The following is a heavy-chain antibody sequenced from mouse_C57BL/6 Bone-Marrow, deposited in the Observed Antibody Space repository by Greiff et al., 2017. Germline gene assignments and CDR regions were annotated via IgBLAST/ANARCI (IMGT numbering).Heavy chain of an antibody. J-gene: IGHJ4*01. CDR1: GYTFTSYW. V-gene: IGHV1-50*01. Sequence: QVQLQQPGAELVKPGASVKLSCKASGYTFTSYWMQWVKQRPGQGLEWIGEIDPSDSYTNYNQKFKGKATLTVDTPSSTAYMQLSSLTSEDSAVYYCASITTVVSTGYYAMDYWGQGTSVTVSS. CDR3: ASITTVVSTGYYAMDY. CDR2: IDPSDSYT. D-gene: IGHD1-1*01.